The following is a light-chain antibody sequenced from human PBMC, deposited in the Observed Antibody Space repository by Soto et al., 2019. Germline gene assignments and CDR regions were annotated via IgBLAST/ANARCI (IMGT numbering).Light chain of an antibody. CDR2: AAS. J-gene: IGKJ1*01. CDR1: QSVSSYY. Sequence: EIVLTQSPGTLSFSPVERATLSCRASQSVSSYYLAWYQQKPGQAPRLLIYAASSRATGIPDRFSGGGSGTDFTLTISRLEPEDFAVYYCQQCGSSPWTFGQGTKVDI. V-gene: IGKV3-20*01. CDR3: QQCGSSPWT.